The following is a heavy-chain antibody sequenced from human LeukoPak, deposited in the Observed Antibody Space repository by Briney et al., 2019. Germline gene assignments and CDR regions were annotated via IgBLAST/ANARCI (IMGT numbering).Heavy chain of an antibody. V-gene: IGHV3-43*02. CDR2: ISGDGGIT. D-gene: IGHD5-18*01. Sequence: PGGSLRLSCAASGFTFDDYAMHWVRQGPEKGLEWVSLISGDGGITYYADSVKGRFTISRDNSKNSLYLQMNSLRTEETALYYCAKDIGGYSFAAEYWGQGTLVTVSS. CDR1: GFTFDDYA. J-gene: IGHJ4*02. CDR3: AKDIGGYSFAAEY.